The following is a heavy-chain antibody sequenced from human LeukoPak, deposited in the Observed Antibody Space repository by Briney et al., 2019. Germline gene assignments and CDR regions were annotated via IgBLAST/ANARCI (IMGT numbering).Heavy chain of an antibody. CDR2: IGDSGGST. Sequence: GGSLRLSCAASGFTFSNYGMSWVRQAPGKGLEWVSGIGDSGGSTYYADSVKGRFTISRDNSKNTLYLQMNSLRAEDTAVYYCAKDFVATINYYFDYWGQGTLVTVSS. D-gene: IGHD5-12*01. J-gene: IGHJ4*02. CDR1: GFTFSNYG. V-gene: IGHV3-23*01. CDR3: AKDFVATINYYFDY.